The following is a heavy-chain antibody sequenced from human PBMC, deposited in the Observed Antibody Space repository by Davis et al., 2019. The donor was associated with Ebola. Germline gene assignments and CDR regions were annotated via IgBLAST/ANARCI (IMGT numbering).Heavy chain of an antibody. Sequence: GGSLRLSCAASGFTFSSYGMHWVRQAPGKGLEWVAVISYDGSNKYYADSVKGRFTISRDNSKNTLYLQMNSLRAEDTAVYYCARVGGWTLYFDYWGQGTLVTVSS. CDR1: GFTFSSYG. CDR3: ARVGGWTLYFDY. V-gene: IGHV3-30*03. CDR2: ISYDGSNK. J-gene: IGHJ4*02. D-gene: IGHD6-19*01.